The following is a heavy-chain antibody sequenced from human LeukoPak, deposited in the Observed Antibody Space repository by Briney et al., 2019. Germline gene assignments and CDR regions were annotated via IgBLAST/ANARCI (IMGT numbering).Heavy chain of an antibody. Sequence: ASVKVSCKTSGYTFTGYYLHWVRQAPGQGLEWMGWINPDRGDTNYAQKYQGWVTMTRDTSINTAYMEVSRLKPDDTAVYYCARSWFSVRGISPWNFDFWGQGTLVSVSS. CDR1: GYTFTGYY. D-gene: IGHD3-10*01. J-gene: IGHJ4*02. CDR2: INPDRGDT. V-gene: IGHV1-2*04. CDR3: ARSWFSVRGISPWNFDF.